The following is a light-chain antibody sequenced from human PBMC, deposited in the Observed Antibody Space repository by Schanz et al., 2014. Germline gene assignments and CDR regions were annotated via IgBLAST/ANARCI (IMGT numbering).Light chain of an antibody. V-gene: IGLV2-11*01. Sequence: QSALTQPRSVSGSPGQSVTISCTGTSSDVGGYNYVSWYQQHPGKAPKLMIYDVSKRPSGVPDRFSGSKSGNTASLTISGLQAEDEADYYCQSYDSSLSALYVFGTGTKLTVL. CDR3: QSYDSSLSALYV. CDR1: SSDVGGYNY. CDR2: DVS. J-gene: IGLJ1*01.